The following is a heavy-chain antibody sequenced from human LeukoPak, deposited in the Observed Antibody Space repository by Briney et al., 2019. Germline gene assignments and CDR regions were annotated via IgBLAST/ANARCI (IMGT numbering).Heavy chain of an antibody. Sequence: ASVKVSCKASGYTFSSYDINWVRQATGQGLEWMGWMNPNSGNTGYAQKFQGRVNMTRNTSISTAYMELSSLRSDDTAVYYCARDFYDSSDAFDIWGQGTMVTVSS. D-gene: IGHD3-22*01. CDR3: ARDFYDSSDAFDI. CDR1: GYTFSSYD. J-gene: IGHJ3*02. V-gene: IGHV1-8*01. CDR2: MNPNSGNT.